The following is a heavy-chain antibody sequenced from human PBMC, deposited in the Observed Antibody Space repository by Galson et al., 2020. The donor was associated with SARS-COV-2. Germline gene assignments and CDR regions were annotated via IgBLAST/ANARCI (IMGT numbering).Heavy chain of an antibody. CDR1: GFTFSSYA. V-gene: IGHV3-30*04. CDR2: ISYDGSNK. Sequence: QLGESLKISCAASGFTFSSYAMHWVRQAPGKGLEWVAVISYDGSNKYYADSVKGRFTISRDNSKNTLYLQMNSLRAEDTAVYYCARPTSGSYLTYFDYWGQGTLVTVSS. D-gene: IGHD1-26*01. J-gene: IGHJ4*02. CDR3: ARPTSGSYLTYFDY.